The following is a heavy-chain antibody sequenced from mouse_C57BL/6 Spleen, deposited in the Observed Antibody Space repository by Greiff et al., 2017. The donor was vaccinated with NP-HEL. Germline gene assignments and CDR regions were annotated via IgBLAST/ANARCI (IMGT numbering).Heavy chain of an antibody. J-gene: IGHJ4*01. V-gene: IGHV3-1*01. CDR1: GYSITSGYD. CDR2: ISYSGST. D-gene: IGHD2-5*01. Sequence: EVQRVESGPGMVKPSQSLSLTCTVTGYSITSGYDWHWIRHFPGNKLEWMGYISYSGSTNYNPSLKSRISITHDTSKNHFFLKLNSVTTEDTATYYCARDSNYNYAMDYWGQGTSVTVSS. CDR3: ARDSNYNYAMDY.